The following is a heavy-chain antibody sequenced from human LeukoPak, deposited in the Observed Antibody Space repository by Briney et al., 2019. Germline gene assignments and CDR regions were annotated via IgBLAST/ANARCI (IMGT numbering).Heavy chain of an antibody. J-gene: IGHJ4*02. D-gene: IGHD4-17*01. CDR2: INHSGST. V-gene: IGHV4-34*01. Sequence: SETLSLTCAVYGGSFSGYYWSWLRQPPGKGLEWIGEINHSGSTNYNPSLKSRVTISVDTSKNQFSLKLSSVTAADTAVYYCATSPPTTGIDYWGQGTLVTVSS. CDR1: GGSFSGYY. CDR3: ATSPPTTGIDY.